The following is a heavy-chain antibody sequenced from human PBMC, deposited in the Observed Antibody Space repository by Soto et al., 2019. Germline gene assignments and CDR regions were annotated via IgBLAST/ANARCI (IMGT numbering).Heavy chain of an antibody. CDR3: ASDDGYNRNYYRIVF. CDR2: IIPILGIA. CDR1: GGTFSSYT. J-gene: IGHJ6*02. V-gene: IGHV1-69*02. D-gene: IGHD1-20*01. Sequence: GASVKVSCKASGGTFSSYTISWVRQAPGQGLEWMGRIIPILGIANYAQKFQGRVTITADKSTSTAYMELSSLRSEDTAVYYCASDDGYNRNYYRIVFWGQRTLVTLSS.